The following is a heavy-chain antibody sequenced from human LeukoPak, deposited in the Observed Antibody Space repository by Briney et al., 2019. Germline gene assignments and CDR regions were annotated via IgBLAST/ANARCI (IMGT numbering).Heavy chain of an antibody. Sequence: PGGSLRLSCAASGFTVSSNYMSWGRQAPGKGLEWVSVIYSGGSTYYADSVKGRFTISRDNSKNTLYLQMNSLRAEDTAVYYCARDLSGSYSDAFDIWGQGTMVTVSS. CDR2: IYSGGST. D-gene: IGHD1-26*01. J-gene: IGHJ3*02. CDR3: ARDLSGSYSDAFDI. V-gene: IGHV3-53*01. CDR1: GFTVSSNY.